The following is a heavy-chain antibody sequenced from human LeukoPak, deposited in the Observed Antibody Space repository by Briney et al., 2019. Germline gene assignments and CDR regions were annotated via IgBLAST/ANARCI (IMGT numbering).Heavy chain of an antibody. CDR3: AKFASSDGPNWLYP. Sequence: SETLSLTCTVSGVSINNYYWTWIRQSPGKGLEWIGNNRYTGRTSCNPSRTIRVTLSVDTSKNQFSMKLISGTAPDTAVYRCAKFASSDGPNWLYPWGQGTLVTVST. D-gene: IGHD2-8*01. CDR2: NRYTGRT. CDR1: GVSINNYY. V-gene: IGHV4-59*08. J-gene: IGHJ5*02.